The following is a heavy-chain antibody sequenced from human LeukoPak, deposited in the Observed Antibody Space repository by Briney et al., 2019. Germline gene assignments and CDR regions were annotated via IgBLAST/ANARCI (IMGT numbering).Heavy chain of an antibody. Sequence: RASVKVSCKASGGTFSSYAISWVRQAPGQGLEWMGGIIPIFGTANYAQKLQGRVTITTDESTSTAYMELSSLRSEDTAVYYCARDLYCSSTSCYDNWFDPWGQGTLVTVSS. D-gene: IGHD2-2*01. V-gene: IGHV1-69*05. CDR2: IIPIFGTA. CDR3: ARDLYCSSTSCYDNWFDP. J-gene: IGHJ5*02. CDR1: GGTFSSYA.